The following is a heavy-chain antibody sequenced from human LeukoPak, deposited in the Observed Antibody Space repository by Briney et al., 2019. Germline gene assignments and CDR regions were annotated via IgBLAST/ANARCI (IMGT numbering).Heavy chain of an antibody. D-gene: IGHD4-17*01. V-gene: IGHV5-51*01. CDR3: ARLRASKSTVKHVGYYFDY. CDR2: IYPVDSKT. J-gene: IGHJ4*02. Sequence: GESLKISCKGSGYNFTTYWIGWVRQMPGKGLEWMGIIYPVDSKTRYSPSFQGQVTISADKSISTAYLQWSSLKASDTAMYYCARLRASKSTVKHVGYYFDYWGQGTLVTVSS. CDR1: GYNFTTYW.